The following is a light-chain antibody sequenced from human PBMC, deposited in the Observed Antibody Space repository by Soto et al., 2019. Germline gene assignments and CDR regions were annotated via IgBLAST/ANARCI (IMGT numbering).Light chain of an antibody. CDR3: QQYGGSFRV. J-gene: IGKJ5*01. Sequence: EIVLTQSPVTLSLSPGERATLSCRASQSVSSSYLAWYQQKPGQAPRLLIYGASSRATGIPDRFSGSGSGTDFTLTISRLEPEDFAVYYCQQYGGSFRVFGPGTRLEIK. CDR2: GAS. V-gene: IGKV3-20*01. CDR1: QSVSSSY.